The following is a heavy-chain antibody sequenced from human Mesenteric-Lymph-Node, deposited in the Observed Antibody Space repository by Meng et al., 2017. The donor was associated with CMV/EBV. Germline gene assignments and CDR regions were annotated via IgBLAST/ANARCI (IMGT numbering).Heavy chain of an antibody. D-gene: IGHD3-3*01. CDR2: INPNSGGT. V-gene: IGHV1-2*02. J-gene: IGHJ3*02. CDR1: GYIFTGYY. Sequence: ASVTVSCKASGYIFTGYYMHWVRQAPGQGPEWMGWINPNSGGTNYAQKFQGRVTMTRDKSISTAYMELSRLRSDDTAVYYCARDYDFSLGAFDIWGQGTMVTVSS. CDR3: ARDYDFSLGAFDI.